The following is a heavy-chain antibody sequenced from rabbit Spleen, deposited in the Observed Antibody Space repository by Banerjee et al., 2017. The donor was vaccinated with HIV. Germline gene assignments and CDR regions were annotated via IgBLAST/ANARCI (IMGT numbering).Heavy chain of an antibody. Sequence: QQQLVESGGGLVKPEGSLTLTCTASGFSFSSSYYMCWVRQAPGKGLEWIACIYAGSSGSTYYASWAKGRFTSSKTSSTTVTLQMTSLTAADTATYFCARRDNSRGWGSVLWGPGTLVTVS. CDR2: IYAGSSGST. CDR3: ARRDNSRGWGSVL. CDR1: GFSFSSSYY. D-gene: IGHD4-1*01. J-gene: IGHJ4*01. V-gene: IGHV1S45*01.